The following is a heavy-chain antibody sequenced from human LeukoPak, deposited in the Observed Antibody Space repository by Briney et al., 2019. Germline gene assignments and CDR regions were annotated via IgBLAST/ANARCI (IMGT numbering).Heavy chain of an antibody. CDR3: ARILSGGYPYYYFYGMDV. V-gene: IGHV4-4*02. D-gene: IGHD6-13*01. CDR1: GDSIDTTNW. J-gene: IGHJ6*02. Sequence: SETLSLTCAVSGDSIDTTNWWSWVRQSPGKGLEWIGYIYYSGSTNYNPSLKSRVTISVDTSKNQFSLKLSSVTAADTAIYYCARILSGGYPYYYFYGMDVWGQGTSVTVSS. CDR2: IYYSGST.